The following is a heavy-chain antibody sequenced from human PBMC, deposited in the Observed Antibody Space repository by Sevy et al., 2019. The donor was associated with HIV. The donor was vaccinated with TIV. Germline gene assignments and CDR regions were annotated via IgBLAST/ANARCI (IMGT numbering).Heavy chain of an antibody. CDR3: ARELDDFWSGYQY. D-gene: IGHD3-3*01. CDR2: INPSTGGT. J-gene: IGHJ4*02. CDR1: GYSFTGYF. Sequence: ASVKVSCKASGYSFTGYFLHWLRQAPGQGLVWMGWINPSTGGTMSAQNFQGRVTMTRDTSISTAYMQLSGLKSDDTAVYYCARELDDFWSGYQYWGQGSLVTVSS. V-gene: IGHV1-2*02.